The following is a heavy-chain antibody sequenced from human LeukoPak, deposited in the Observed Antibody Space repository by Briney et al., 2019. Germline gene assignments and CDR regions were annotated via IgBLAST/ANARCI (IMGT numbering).Heavy chain of an antibody. CDR2: ISYDGSNK. Sequence: PGGSLRLSCAASGFTFSSYGMHWVRQAPGKGLEWVAVISYDGSNKYYADSVKGRFTISRDSSKNTLYLQMNSLRAEDTAVYYCAKRGGYSYGYEFDYWGQGTLVTVSS. D-gene: IGHD5-18*01. V-gene: IGHV3-30*18. CDR1: GFTFSSYG. J-gene: IGHJ4*02. CDR3: AKRGGYSYGYEFDY.